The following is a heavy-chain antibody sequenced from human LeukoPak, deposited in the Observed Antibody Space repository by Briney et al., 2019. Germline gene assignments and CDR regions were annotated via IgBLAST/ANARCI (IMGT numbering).Heavy chain of an antibody. Sequence: GASVKVSCKASGYTFTGYYMHWVRQAPGQGLEWMGWTNPNMVATNSPQTFQGRVTITRDTSHRTMYMELSRLRSDDTAVYFCARDITGQSDFGSGNYRGTRKTPLYYFDYWGQGTLVTVSS. V-gene: IGHV1-2*02. CDR1: GYTFTGYY. D-gene: IGHD3-10*01. CDR2: TNPNMVAT. CDR3: ARDITGQSDFGSGNYRGTRKTPLYYFDY. J-gene: IGHJ4*02.